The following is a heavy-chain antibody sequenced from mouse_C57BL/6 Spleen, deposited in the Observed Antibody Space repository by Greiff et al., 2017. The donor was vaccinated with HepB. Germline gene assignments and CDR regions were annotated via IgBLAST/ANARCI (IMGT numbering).Heavy chain of an antibody. Sequence: QVQLQQPGAELVRPGSSVKLSCKASGYTFTSYWMHWVKQRPIQGLEWIGNIDPSDSETHYNQKFKDKATLTVDKSSSTAYMQLSSLTSEDAAVYDCAGDTTVVADWYIDVWGTGTTVTVSS. J-gene: IGHJ1*03. CDR2: IDPSDSET. D-gene: IGHD1-1*01. CDR1: GYTFTSYW. V-gene: IGHV1-52*01. CDR3: AGDTTVVADWYIDV.